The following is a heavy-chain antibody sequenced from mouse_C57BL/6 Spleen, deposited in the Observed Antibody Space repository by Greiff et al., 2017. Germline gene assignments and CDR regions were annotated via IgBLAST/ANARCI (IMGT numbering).Heavy chain of an antibody. D-gene: IGHD1-1*01. J-gene: IGHJ2*01. CDR1: GYTFTSYW. CDR3: ARREIYYYGSPDD. V-gene: IGHV1-50*01. CDR2: IDPSDSYT. Sequence: QVQLQQPGAELVKPGASVKLSCKASGYTFTSYWMQWVKQRPGQGLEWIGEIDPSDSYTNYNQKFKGKATLAVDPSSSTAYMQLSSLTSEDSAVYYCARREIYYYGSPDDWGQGTTLTVSS.